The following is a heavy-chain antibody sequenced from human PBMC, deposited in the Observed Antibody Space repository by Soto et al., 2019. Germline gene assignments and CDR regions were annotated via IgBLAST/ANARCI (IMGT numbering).Heavy chain of an antibody. J-gene: IGHJ4*02. CDR3: AKDTISSWQHDY. V-gene: IGHV3-23*01. CDR2: VTNSGSST. Sequence: EVQLLESGGGLVQRGGSLRLSCAASGFTFSSHGMSWVRQAPGKGLEWVSTVTNSGSSTYYADAVKGRFTISRDNSRNTLSLQMNSLTAEDTAMYYCAKDTISSWQHDYWGQGTLVTVSS. D-gene: IGHD6-13*01. CDR1: GFTFSSHG.